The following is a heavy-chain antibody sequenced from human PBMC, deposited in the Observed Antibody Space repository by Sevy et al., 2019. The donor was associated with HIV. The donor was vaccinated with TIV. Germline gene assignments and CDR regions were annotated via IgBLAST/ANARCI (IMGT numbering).Heavy chain of an antibody. J-gene: IGHJ6*02. D-gene: IGHD3-3*01. CDR3: ARGDDFWSGYYPLNYYYGMDV. Sequence: ASVKVSCKASGYTFTGYYMHWVRQAPGQGLEWMGWINPKSGGTNYALKFQGRVTMTRDTSISTAYMELSRLRSDDTAVYYCARGDDFWSGYYPLNYYYGMDVWGQGTTVTVSS. CDR1: GYTFTGYY. V-gene: IGHV1-2*02. CDR2: INPKSGGT.